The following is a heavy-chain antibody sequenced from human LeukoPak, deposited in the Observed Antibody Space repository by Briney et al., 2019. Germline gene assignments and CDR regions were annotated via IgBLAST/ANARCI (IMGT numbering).Heavy chain of an antibody. Sequence: PSQTLSLTCTISGGSISSGSYFWSWLRQPGGKGLEWIGRIYTSGSTNYNPSLKSRVTISVDTSKKQFSLKLSSVTAADTAVYYCAREGPNSSGLDYWGQGTLVTVSS. CDR1: GGSISSGSYF. D-gene: IGHD3-22*01. CDR2: IYTSGST. CDR3: AREGPNSSGLDY. J-gene: IGHJ4*02. V-gene: IGHV4-61*02.